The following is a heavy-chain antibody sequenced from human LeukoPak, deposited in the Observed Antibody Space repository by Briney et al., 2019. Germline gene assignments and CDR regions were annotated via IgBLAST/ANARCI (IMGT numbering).Heavy chain of an antibody. Sequence: GTLSLTCTVSGDSINSLDLWSWVRQAPGKGLEWVSAISGSGGSTYYADSVKGRFTISRDNSKNTLYLQMNSLRAEDTAVYYCAKDPQLSPYYFDYWGQGTLVTVSS. D-gene: IGHD3-16*02. CDR2: ISGSGGST. V-gene: IGHV3-23*01. CDR1: GDSINSLD. J-gene: IGHJ4*02. CDR3: AKDPQLSPYYFDY.